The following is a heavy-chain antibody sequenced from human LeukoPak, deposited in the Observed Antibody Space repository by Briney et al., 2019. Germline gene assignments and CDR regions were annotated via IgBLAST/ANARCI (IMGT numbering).Heavy chain of an antibody. CDR2: INSDGSST. CDR1: GFTFSSYW. J-gene: IGHJ5*02. Sequence: PGGSLRLSCAASGFTFSSYWMHWVRQAPGKGLVWVSRINSDGSSTSYADSVKGRFTISRDNAKNTLYLQMNSLRAEDTAVYYCARGGGDLPVDTAMVISMENWFDPWGQGTLVTVSS. V-gene: IGHV3-74*01. CDR3: ARGGGDLPVDTAMVISMENWFDP. D-gene: IGHD5-18*01.